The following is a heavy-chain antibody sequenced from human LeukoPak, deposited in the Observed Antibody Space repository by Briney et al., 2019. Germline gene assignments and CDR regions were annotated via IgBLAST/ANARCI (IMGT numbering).Heavy chain of an antibody. CDR2: ISGSGGST. V-gene: IGHV3-23*01. CDR3: ATTFGTLYYYYYMDV. CDR1: GFTFSSYA. Sequence: PGGSLRLSCAASGFTFSSYAMSWVRQAPGKGLEWVSAISGSGGSTYYADSVKGRFTISRDNAKNSLYLQMNSLRAEDTAVYYCATTFGTLYYYYYMDVWGKGTTVTVSS. J-gene: IGHJ6*03. D-gene: IGHD6-13*01.